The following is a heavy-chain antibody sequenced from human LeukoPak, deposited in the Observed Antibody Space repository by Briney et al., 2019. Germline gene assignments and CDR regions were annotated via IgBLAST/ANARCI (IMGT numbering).Heavy chain of an antibody. CDR2: INSSGGST. CDR3: AKATEYNWNDGSGREFDY. V-gene: IGHV3-23*01. Sequence: GGSLRLSCSASVFTFSRYAMTWLRPATGKGLAWIGLINSSGGSTYYADSVKGRFTISRDNSKNTLYLQMNRLRADDTAIYSCAKATEYNWNDGSGREFDYWGQGTPVTVSS. D-gene: IGHD1-1*01. J-gene: IGHJ4*02. CDR1: VFTFSRYA.